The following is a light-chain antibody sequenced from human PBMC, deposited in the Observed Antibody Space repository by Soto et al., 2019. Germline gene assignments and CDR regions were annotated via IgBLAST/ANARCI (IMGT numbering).Light chain of an antibody. J-gene: IGKJ3*01. CDR3: QHRNNRPFS. CDR1: QSVSSY. Sequence: EIVLTQSPATLSLSPGERATLSCRASQSVSSYLAWYQQKPGQAPRLLIYDASNRATGIPARFSGGGSGTDFTLTISSLQPEDFAVYYCQHRNNRPFSFGPGTKVDIK. V-gene: IGKV3-11*01. CDR2: DAS.